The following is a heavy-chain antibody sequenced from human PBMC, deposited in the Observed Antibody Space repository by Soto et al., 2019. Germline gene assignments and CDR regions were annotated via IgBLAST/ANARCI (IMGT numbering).Heavy chain of an antibody. CDR2: IIPIFGTA. D-gene: IGHD3-22*01. CDR3: ASTKYDSSTYYYCDLGL. J-gene: IGHJ2*01. Sequence: QVELVQSGAEVKKPGSSVKVSCQASEDTFRNYAISWVRQAPGQGLEWMGGIIPIFGTADYAQKFQGRGTITADTSSNTVYLELSRLRSEDTAVYYCASTKYDSSTYYYCDLGLWGPGTLVTVSS. CDR1: EDTFRNYA. V-gene: IGHV1-69*06.